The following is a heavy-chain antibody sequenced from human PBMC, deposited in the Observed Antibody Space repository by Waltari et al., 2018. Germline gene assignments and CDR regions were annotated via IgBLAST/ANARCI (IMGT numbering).Heavy chain of an antibody. Sequence: TFSSYAISWVRQAPGQGLEWMGGIIPIFGTANYAQKFQGRVTITADESTSTAYMELSSLRSEDTAVYYCARGRQQLVLDYWGQGTLVTVSS. CDR3: ARGRQQLVLDY. J-gene: IGHJ4*02. D-gene: IGHD6-13*01. CDR2: IIPIFGTA. V-gene: IGHV1-69*01. CDR1: TFSSYA.